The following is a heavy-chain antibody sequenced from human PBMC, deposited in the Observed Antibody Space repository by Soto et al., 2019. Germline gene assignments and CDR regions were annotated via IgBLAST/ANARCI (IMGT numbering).Heavy chain of an antibody. V-gene: IGHV1-24*01. CDR2: FDPEDGET. Sequence: ASVKVSCKVSGYTLTELSMRWVRQAPGKGLEWMGGFDPEDGETIYAQKFQGRVTMTEDTSTDTAYMELSSLRSEDTAVYYCGTSGSYAYDAFDIWGQGTMVTVSS. CDR3: GTSGSYAYDAFDI. CDR1: GYTLTELS. D-gene: IGHD1-26*01. J-gene: IGHJ3*02.